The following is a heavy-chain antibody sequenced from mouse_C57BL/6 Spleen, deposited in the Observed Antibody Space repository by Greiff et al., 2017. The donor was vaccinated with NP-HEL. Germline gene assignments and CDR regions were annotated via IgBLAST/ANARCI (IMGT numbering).Heavy chain of an antibody. J-gene: IGHJ2*01. CDR1: GYAFSSYW. V-gene: IGHV1-80*01. CDR3: ARSILLYGNYDY. CDR2: IYPGDGDT. Sequence: QLVESGAELVKPGASVKISCKASGYAFSSYWMNWVKQRPGKGLEWIGQIYPGDGDTNYNGKFKGKATLTADKSSSTAYMQLSSLTSEDSAVYFCARSILLYGNYDYWGQGTTLTVSS. D-gene: IGHD2-1*01.